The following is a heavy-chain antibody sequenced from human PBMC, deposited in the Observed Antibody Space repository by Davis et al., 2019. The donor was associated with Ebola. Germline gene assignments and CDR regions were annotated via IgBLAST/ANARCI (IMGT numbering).Heavy chain of an antibody. CDR2: ISAYNGNT. J-gene: IGHJ4*02. D-gene: IGHD1-26*01. V-gene: IGHV1-18*01. Sequence: AASVTVSCKASGYTFTSYGISWVRQAPGQGLEWMGWISAYNGNTNYARKVQGRVTMTTDTSTSTAYMELRSLRSDDTAVYYCARRGSYEHFDYWGQGTLVTVSS. CDR1: GYTFTSYG. CDR3: ARRGSYEHFDY.